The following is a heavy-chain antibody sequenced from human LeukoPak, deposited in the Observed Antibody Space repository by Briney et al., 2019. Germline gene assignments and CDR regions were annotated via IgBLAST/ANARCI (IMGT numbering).Heavy chain of an antibody. Sequence: GGSLRLSCAASGFTFSSYAMHWVRQAPGKGLEWVAVISYDGSNKYYADSVKGRFTISRDNSKNTLYLQMNSLRAEDTAVYYCARARGYCTNGVCYTGLLDYYYFDYWGQGTLVTVSS. V-gene: IGHV3-30*04. CDR3: ARARGYCTNGVCYTGLLDYYYFDY. CDR1: GFTFSSYA. CDR2: ISYDGSNK. J-gene: IGHJ4*02. D-gene: IGHD2-8*01.